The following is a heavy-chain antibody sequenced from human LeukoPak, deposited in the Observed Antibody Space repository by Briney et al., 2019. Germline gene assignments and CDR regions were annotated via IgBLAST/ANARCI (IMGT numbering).Heavy chain of an antibody. J-gene: IGHJ4*02. D-gene: IGHD3-3*01. CDR3: ARARDRTYYDFWSGYFVDRAVKLHFDY. CDR2: ISRSGGST. V-gene: IGHV3-23*01. Sequence: GGSLRLSCAASGFTFSSYAMSWVRQAPGKGLEWGSAISRSGGSTYYADSVKGRFTISRDNSKNTLELQMNSLRAEDTAVYYCARARDRTYYDFWSGYFVDRAVKLHFDYWGQGTLVTVSS. CDR1: GFTFSSYA.